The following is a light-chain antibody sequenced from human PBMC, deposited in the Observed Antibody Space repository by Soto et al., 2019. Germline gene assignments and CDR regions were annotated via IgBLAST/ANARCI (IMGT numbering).Light chain of an antibody. J-gene: IGKJ1*01. CDR3: QHYNTSPWT. CDR1: QSISSY. V-gene: IGKV1-5*03. Sequence: DIQMTQSPSSLSASVGDRVTITCRASQSISSYLNWYQQKPGKAPNLLIHKASHLESGVPSRFSGSGSGTEFTLTISSLQPGDFATYYCQHYNTSPWTFGQGTKVDIK. CDR2: KAS.